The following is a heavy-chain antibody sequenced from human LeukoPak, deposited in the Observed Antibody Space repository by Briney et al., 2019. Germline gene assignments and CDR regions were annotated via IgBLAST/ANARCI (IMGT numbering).Heavy chain of an antibody. D-gene: IGHD2-2*01. V-gene: IGHV1-69*13. Sequence: VASVKLSCKASGGTFSSYAISWVRQAPGQGLEWMGGIIPIFGTANYAQKFQGRVTITADESTSTAYMELSSLRSEDTAVYYCARNGAIRCSSTSCYYGMDVWGQGTTVTVSS. J-gene: IGHJ6*02. CDR1: GGTFSSYA. CDR3: ARNGAIRCSSTSCYYGMDV. CDR2: IIPIFGTA.